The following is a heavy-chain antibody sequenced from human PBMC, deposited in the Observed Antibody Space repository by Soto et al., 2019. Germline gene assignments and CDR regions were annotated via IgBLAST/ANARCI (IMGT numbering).Heavy chain of an antibody. CDR1: GFTFSSYG. CDR3: AKSAVTAFKNYYCGMDV. D-gene: IGHD2-21*02. J-gene: IGHJ6*02. Sequence: QVQLVESGGGVVQPGRSLRLSCAASGFTFSSYGMHWVRQAPGKGLEWVAVISYDGSNKYYADSVKGRFTISRDNSKNTLYLQMNSLRAEDTAVYYCAKSAVTAFKNYYCGMDVWGQGTTVTVSS. V-gene: IGHV3-30*18. CDR2: ISYDGSNK.